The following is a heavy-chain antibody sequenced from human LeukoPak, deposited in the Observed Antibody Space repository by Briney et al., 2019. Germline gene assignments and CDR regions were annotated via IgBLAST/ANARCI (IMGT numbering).Heavy chain of an antibody. D-gene: IGHD3-22*01. CDR1: GGSISSYY. J-gene: IGHJ4*02. CDR3: ARDRKYSYDSSGYLFDY. Sequence: SETLSLTCTVSGGSISSYYWSWIRQPAGKGLEWIGRIYTSGSTNYNPSLKSRVTMSVDTSKNQFSLKLSSVTAADTAVYYCARDRKYSYDSSGYLFDYWGQGTLVTVSS. V-gene: IGHV4-4*07. CDR2: IYTSGST.